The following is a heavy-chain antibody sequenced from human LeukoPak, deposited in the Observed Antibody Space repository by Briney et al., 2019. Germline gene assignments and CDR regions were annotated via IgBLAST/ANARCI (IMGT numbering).Heavy chain of an antibody. V-gene: IGHV4-39*07. CDR3: ASPGYDSTPSDFQH. J-gene: IGHJ1*01. D-gene: IGHD2-2*01. CDR2: IYYSGST. Sequence: PSESLSLACTVSGGSISSSSYYWGWIRQPPGKGLEWIGSIYYSGSTYYNPSLKSRVTISVDTCKNQFSLKLSSVTAADTAVYYCASPGYDSTPSDFQHWVRGTLVTVSS. CDR1: GGSISSSSYY.